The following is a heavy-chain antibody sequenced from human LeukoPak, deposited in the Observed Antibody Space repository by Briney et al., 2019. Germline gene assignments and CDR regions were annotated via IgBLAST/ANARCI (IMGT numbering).Heavy chain of an antibody. CDR3: ARDFGVTTVTTLLYYYYGMDV. J-gene: IGHJ6*02. CDR1: GFTISSYW. CDR2: INSDGSST. Sequence: GGSLRLSCAASGFTISSYWMHWVRQAPGKGLVWVSRINSDGSSTSYADSVKGRFTISRDNAKNTLYLQMNSLRAEDTAVYYCARDFGVTTVTTLLYYYYGMDVWGQGTTVTVSS. V-gene: IGHV3-74*01. D-gene: IGHD4-17*01.